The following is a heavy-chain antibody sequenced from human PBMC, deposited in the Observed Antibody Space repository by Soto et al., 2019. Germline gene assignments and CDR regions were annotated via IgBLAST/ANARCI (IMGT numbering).Heavy chain of an antibody. CDR1: GFTFSSYA. V-gene: IGHV3-30-3*01. CDR2: ISYDGSNK. J-gene: IGHJ4*02. D-gene: IGHD2-15*01. CDR3: ARDCEGGGSCYIDY. Sequence: GGSLRLSCAASGFTFSSYAMHWVRQAPGKGLEWVAVISYDGSNKYYADSVKGRFTISRDNSKNTLYLQMNSLRAEDTAVYYCARDCEGGGSCYIDYCGQGTLVTVS.